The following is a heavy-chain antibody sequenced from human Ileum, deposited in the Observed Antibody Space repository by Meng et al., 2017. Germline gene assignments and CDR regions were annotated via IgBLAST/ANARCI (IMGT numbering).Heavy chain of an antibody. Sequence: EVQLVESGGDLVKPGGSLRLSCAASGFTFSSYSMNWVRQAPGKGLEWVSSISSSSSYIYYADSLKGRFTISRDNAKNSLYLQMNSLRAEDTAVYYCARERQDNRWFDPWGQGTPVTVSS. CDR1: GFTFSSYS. CDR3: ARERQDNRWFDP. CDR2: ISSSSSYI. V-gene: IGHV3-21*01. D-gene: IGHD1-1*01. J-gene: IGHJ5*02.